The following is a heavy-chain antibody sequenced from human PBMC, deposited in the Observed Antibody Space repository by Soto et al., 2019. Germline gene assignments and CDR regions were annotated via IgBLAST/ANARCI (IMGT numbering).Heavy chain of an antibody. V-gene: IGHV3-30*18. CDR1: GFTFSRYG. Sequence: GGSLRLSCAASGFTFSRYGMHWVRQAPGKGLEWVTVISYDGSNEYYADSVKGRFTISRDNSKNTLYLQMNSMRGEDTAVYYCAKDRYCSGGTCLNFYGLDVWGQGTTVTVSS. J-gene: IGHJ6*02. D-gene: IGHD2-15*01. CDR2: ISYDGSNE. CDR3: AKDRYCSGGTCLNFYGLDV.